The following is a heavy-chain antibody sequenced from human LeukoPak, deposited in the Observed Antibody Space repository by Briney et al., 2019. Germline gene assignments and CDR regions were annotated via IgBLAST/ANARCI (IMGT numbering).Heavy chain of an antibody. J-gene: IGHJ5*02. CDR3: YGPGSYYWFDP. CDR2: INHSGST. Sequence: SETLSLTCAVYGGSFSGYYWSWIRQPPGKGLEWIGEINHSGSTNYNPSLKSRVTISVDTSKNQFSLKLSSVTAADTAVYYCYGPGSYYWFDPWGQGTLVTVSS. CDR1: GGSFSGYY. V-gene: IGHV4-34*01. D-gene: IGHD3-10*01.